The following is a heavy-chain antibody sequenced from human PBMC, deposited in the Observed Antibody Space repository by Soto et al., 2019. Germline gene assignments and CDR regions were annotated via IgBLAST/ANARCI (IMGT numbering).Heavy chain of an antibody. CDR3: VRDPQPMMKVPLTFDS. CDR1: CFTLSDYF. J-gene: IGHJ4*02. CDR2: ISAFNGET. D-gene: IGHD3-10*01. V-gene: IGHV1-18*01. Sequence: ASVKVSFKASCFTLSDYFLIWLRQSPLRWLEGMGWISAFNGETNYTQKSDGRVAMTTDEATTTAYMELRSLTVDDTAVYYCVRDPQPMMKVPLTFDSWGQGTVVTVSS.